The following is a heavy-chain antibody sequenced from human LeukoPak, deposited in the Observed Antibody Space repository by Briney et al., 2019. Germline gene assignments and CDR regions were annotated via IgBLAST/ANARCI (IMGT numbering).Heavy chain of an antibody. V-gene: IGHV4-59*01. CDR3: ARDRGFTW. Sequence: SETLSLTCTVSGGSISNYYWSWIRQSPGKGLEWIGYIYKSGSTNYNPSLKSRVTMSVDSSKNLFSLKLSSVTAADTAVYYCARDRGFTWWGQGTLVTVSS. CDR1: GGSISNYY. D-gene: IGHD5-12*01. J-gene: IGHJ4*02. CDR2: IYKSGST.